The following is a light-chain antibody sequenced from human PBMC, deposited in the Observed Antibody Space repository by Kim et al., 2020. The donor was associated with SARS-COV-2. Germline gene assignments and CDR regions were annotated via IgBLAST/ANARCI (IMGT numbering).Light chain of an antibody. CDR2: DNN. V-gene: IGLV1-51*01. Sequence: QSVLTQPPSVSAAPGQKVTISCSGNTSNIGKKYVSWYQHLPGTVPKLLIYDNNKRPSGIPDRFSGSKSATSATLAITGLQTGDEAVYYCGTWDSSLSSPYVFGTGTKVTVL. J-gene: IGLJ1*01. CDR1: TSNIGKKY. CDR3: GTWDSSLSSPYV.